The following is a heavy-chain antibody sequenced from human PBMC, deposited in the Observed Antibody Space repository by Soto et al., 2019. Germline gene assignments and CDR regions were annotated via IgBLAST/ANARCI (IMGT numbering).Heavy chain of an antibody. D-gene: IGHD3-22*01. CDR1: GCSISSSSYY. J-gene: IGHJ4*02. Sequence: SDTRSLTCTVSGCSISSSSYYWGWIRQPPGKGLEWIGSIYYSGSTNYNPSLKSRVTISVDTSKNQFSLKLSSVTAADTAVYYCARLWGYYNDYWGQGTLVTVS. CDR3: ARLWGYYNDY. V-gene: IGHV4-39*07. CDR2: IYYSGST.